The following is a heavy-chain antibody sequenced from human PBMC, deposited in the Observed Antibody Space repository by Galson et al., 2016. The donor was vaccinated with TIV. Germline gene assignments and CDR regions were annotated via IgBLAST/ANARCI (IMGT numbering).Heavy chain of an antibody. CDR2: INGDGSST. CDR3: ARAGDWLGVYGLDV. Sequence: SLRLSCAASGFTFSNFWIHWVSRSPGKGPVWVSRINGDGSSTTYADSVKGRFTISRDNAENTLYLQMHSMRVDDTAVYYCARAGDWLGVYGLDVWGRGTTVIVSS. J-gene: IGHJ6*02. D-gene: IGHD3/OR15-3a*01. CDR1: GFTFSNFW. V-gene: IGHV3-74*01.